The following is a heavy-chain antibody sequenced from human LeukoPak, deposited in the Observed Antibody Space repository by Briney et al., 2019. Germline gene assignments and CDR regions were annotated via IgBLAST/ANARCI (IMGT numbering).Heavy chain of an antibody. CDR1: GFTFSHHG. D-gene: IGHD3-9*01. Sequence: GGSLRLSCEASGFTFSHHGIHWVRQTPGKGLEWVAAISSDGVEKHYADSVKGRFTISRDNSKSTLYLQMNSLRAEDTALYYCAREGRYDILTGYSPVEYYFYYMDVWGKGTTVTVSS. CDR2: ISSDGVEK. J-gene: IGHJ6*03. V-gene: IGHV3-30*04. CDR3: AREGRYDILTGYSPVEYYFYYMDV.